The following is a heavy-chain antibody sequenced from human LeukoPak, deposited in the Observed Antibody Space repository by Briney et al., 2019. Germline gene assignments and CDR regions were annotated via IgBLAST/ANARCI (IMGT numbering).Heavy chain of an antibody. D-gene: IGHD2-8*01. CDR1: GYTFTGPY. CDR2: INPNSGGT. Sequence: ASLKVSCKASGYTFTGPYIHWMRQAPGQGLEWMGWINPNSGGTKYAQKFQGRVTVTRDTSTSTAYMELSGLRADDTATYYYARVEYCTKGVCINFDLWGQGTLVAVSS. J-gene: IGHJ4*02. V-gene: IGHV1-2*02. CDR3: ARVEYCTKGVCINFDL.